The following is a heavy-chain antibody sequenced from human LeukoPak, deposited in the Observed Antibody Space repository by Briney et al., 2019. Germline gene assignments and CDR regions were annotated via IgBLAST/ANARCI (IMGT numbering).Heavy chain of an antibody. V-gene: IGHV1-2*02. Sequence: ASVKVSCKASGYTFLGHHMHWVRQAPGQGLEWMGWINPNSGGINYAQKFQGRVTMTRDTSISTAYMELSSLRYDDTAIYYCARDFMVRGVTPPDYWGQGTLVTVSS. J-gene: IGHJ4*02. CDR2: INPNSGGI. D-gene: IGHD3-10*01. CDR1: GYTFLGHH. CDR3: ARDFMVRGVTPPDY.